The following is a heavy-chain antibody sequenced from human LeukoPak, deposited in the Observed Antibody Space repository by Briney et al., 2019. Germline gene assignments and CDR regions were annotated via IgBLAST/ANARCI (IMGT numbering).Heavy chain of an antibody. Sequence: PGGSLKLSCAASGFTVSSNYMSWVRQAPGKGLEWVSVIYSGGSTYYADSVKGRFTISRDNSKNTLYLQMNSLRAEDTAVYYCARERRNTAMVTALDYWGQGTLVTVSP. V-gene: IGHV3-53*01. CDR3: ARERRNTAMVTALDY. CDR2: IYSGGST. J-gene: IGHJ4*02. CDR1: GFTVSSNY. D-gene: IGHD5-18*01.